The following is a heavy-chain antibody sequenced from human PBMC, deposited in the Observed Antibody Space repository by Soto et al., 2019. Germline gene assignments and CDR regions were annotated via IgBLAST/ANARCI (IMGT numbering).Heavy chain of an antibody. Sequence: QVQLVQSGAEVKKPGASVKVSCKASGYTFTSYDINWVRQATGQGLEYLGWMNPNSGNTGYVQKFQGRVTMTRNTSISTAYMELSSLRSADTAVYYCARGVKYGDYSRSFDPWGQGTLVTVSS. CDR2: MNPNSGNT. CDR1: GYTFTSYD. CDR3: ARGVKYGDYSRSFDP. J-gene: IGHJ5*02. V-gene: IGHV1-8*01. D-gene: IGHD4-17*01.